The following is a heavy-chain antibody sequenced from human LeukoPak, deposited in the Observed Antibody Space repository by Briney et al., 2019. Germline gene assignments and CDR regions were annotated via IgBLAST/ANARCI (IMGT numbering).Heavy chain of an antibody. CDR1: GFSFDDYA. V-gene: IGHV3-11*04. D-gene: IGHD6-6*01. J-gene: IGHJ3*02. Sequence: GGSLRLSCAASGFSFDDYAMHWVRQAPGKGLEWVSYISSSGSTIYYADSVKGRFTISRDNAKNSLYLQMNSLRAEDTAVYYCARDRIAARPGFGAFDIWGQGTMVTVSS. CDR2: ISSSGSTI. CDR3: ARDRIAARPGFGAFDI.